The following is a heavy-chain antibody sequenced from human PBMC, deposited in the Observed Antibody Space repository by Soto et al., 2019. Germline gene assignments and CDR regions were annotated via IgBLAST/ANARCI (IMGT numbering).Heavy chain of an antibody. D-gene: IGHD2-2*01. Sequence: QVQLVESGGGVVQPGRSLRLSCAASGFTFSSYGMHWVRQAPGKGLEWVAVISYGGSNKYYADSVKGRFTISRDNYKNTLYLQMTNLRAEDTAVYYCAKDNCISTSCYRLYNWFDPWGQGTLVTVSS. J-gene: IGHJ5*02. CDR2: ISYGGSNK. CDR1: GFTFSSYG. CDR3: AKDNCISTSCYRLYNWFDP. V-gene: IGHV3-30*18.